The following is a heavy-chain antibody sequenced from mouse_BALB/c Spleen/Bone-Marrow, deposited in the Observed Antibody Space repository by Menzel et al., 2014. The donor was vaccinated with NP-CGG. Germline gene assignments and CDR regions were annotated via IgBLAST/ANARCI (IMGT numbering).Heavy chain of an antibody. V-gene: IGHV5-6-5*01. CDR2: ISSGGST. J-gene: IGHJ4*01. D-gene: IGHD1-1*01. Sequence: EVQVVEPGGGLVKPGGSLKLSCAASGFTFSTYALSWVRQTPEKSLEWVASISSGGSTYYSDSVKGRFTISRDNARNILYLQMNSLRSEDTAMYYCARDGYGSSYVGAMDYWGQGTSVTVSS. CDR1: GFTFSTYA. CDR3: ARDGYGSSYVGAMDY.